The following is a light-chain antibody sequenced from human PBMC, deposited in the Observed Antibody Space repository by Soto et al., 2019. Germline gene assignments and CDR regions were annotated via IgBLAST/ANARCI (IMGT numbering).Light chain of an antibody. V-gene: IGLV2-23*01. CDR3: CSYAGSSTYV. CDR2: EGS. J-gene: IGLJ1*01. Sequence: QSALTQPASVSGSPGQSITISCTGTSSDVGSYYVVSWYQQHPGKDPKLMIYEGSKRPSGVSNRFSGSKSGNTASLTIAGLQAEYEADYYCCSYAGSSTYVFGTGTKLTVL. CDR1: SSDVGSYYV.